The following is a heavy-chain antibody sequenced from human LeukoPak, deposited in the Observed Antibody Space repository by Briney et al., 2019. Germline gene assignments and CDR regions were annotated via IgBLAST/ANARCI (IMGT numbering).Heavy chain of an antibody. D-gene: IGHD3-9*01. CDR3: ARGGEDYDILTGYFAWFDP. Sequence: GASVKVSCKASGYTFTSYGISWVRQAPGQGLEWMGWISAYNGNTNYAQKLQGRVTMTTDTSTSTAYMELRSLRSDDTAVYYCARGGEDYDILTGYFAWFDPWGQGTLVTVSS. V-gene: IGHV1-18*01. CDR1: GYTFTSYG. J-gene: IGHJ5*02. CDR2: ISAYNGNT.